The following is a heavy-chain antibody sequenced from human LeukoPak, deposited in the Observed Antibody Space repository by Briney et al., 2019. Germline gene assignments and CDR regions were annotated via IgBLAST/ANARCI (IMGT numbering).Heavy chain of an antibody. CDR3: AKDMASVKYSSSWDVFDY. Sequence: GGSLRLSCAASGFTFDDYAMHWVRQAPGKGLEWVSGISWNSGSIGYADSVKGRFTISRDNAKNSLYLQMNSLRAEDTALYYCAKDMASVKYSSSWDVFDYWGQGTLVTVSS. V-gene: IGHV3-9*01. D-gene: IGHD6-13*01. CDR2: ISWNSGSI. CDR1: GFTFDDYA. J-gene: IGHJ4*02.